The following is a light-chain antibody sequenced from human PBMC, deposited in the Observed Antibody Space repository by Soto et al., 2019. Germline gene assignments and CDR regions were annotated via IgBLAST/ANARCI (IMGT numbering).Light chain of an antibody. J-gene: IGKJ4*01. V-gene: IGKV4-1*01. CDR2: WAS. CDR3: QQYYSTPLT. CDR1: QSVLYSSNNKNY. Sequence: DIVMTHSPDSLAVSLGERATINCKSSQSVLYSSNNKNYLDWYQQKQGQPPKLLIYWASTRESGVPDRFSGSGSGTDFTLTISSLQAKDVAVYYCQQYYSTPLTFGGGTKVEIK.